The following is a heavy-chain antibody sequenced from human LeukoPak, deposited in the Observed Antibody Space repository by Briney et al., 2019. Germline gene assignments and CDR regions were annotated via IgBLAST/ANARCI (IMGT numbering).Heavy chain of an antibody. CDR2: IYHSGST. Sequence: SETLSLTCAVSGYSISSGYYWGWIRQPPGEGLEWIGSIYHSGSTYYNPSLKSRVTISVDTSKNQFSLKLSSVTAADTAVYYCAGPKVLRFLEWLFAFHYWGQGTLVTVSS. CDR1: GYSISSGYY. V-gene: IGHV4-38-2*01. CDR3: AGPKVLRFLEWLFAFHY. J-gene: IGHJ4*02. D-gene: IGHD3-3*01.